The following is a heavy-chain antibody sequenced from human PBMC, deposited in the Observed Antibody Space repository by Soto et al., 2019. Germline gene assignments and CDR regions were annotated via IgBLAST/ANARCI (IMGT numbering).Heavy chain of an antibody. V-gene: IGHV3-23*01. D-gene: IGHD2-2*01. J-gene: IGHJ5*02. Sequence: GGSLRLSCTASGFTFSDYAMSWVRQPPGKGLEWVSVISAGGSTYYEDSVKGRFTVSRANSKNTLYLQMNSLRAEDTAVYYCARELAVYCSSTSCQPNWFDPWGQGTLVTVSS. CDR1: GFTFSDYA. CDR3: ARELAVYCSSTSCQPNWFDP. CDR2: ISAGGST.